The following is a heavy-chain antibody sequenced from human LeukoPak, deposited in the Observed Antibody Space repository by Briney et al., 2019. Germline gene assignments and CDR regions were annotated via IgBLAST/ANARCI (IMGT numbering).Heavy chain of an antibody. Sequence: GASVKVSCKAPGYTFTTYYMHWVRQAPGQGLEWMGIINPRSGGTSYAQKFQGRVTMTRDTSTRTVYIDLSSLRSEDTAVYYCARSDDSHGSDYWGQGTLVTVSS. CDR2: INPRSGGT. J-gene: IGHJ4*02. CDR1: GYTFTTYY. V-gene: IGHV1-46*01. D-gene: IGHD3-10*01. CDR3: ARSDDSHGSDY.